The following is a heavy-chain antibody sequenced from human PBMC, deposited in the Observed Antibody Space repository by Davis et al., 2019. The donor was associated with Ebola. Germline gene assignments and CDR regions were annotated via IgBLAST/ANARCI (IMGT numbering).Heavy chain of an antibody. D-gene: IGHD3-3*01. Sequence: GESLKISCTDSVITFSSYAMTWVRQAPGKGLDWVSAISGSGCSTYYADSVKGRFTISRDNSKKTLYLQMNSLRAEDTAVYYWAKSGLSFGVVKYHYGMDVWGKGTTVTVSS. CDR1: VITFSSYA. CDR3: AKSGLSFGVVKYHYGMDV. CDR2: ISGSGCST. J-gene: IGHJ6*04. V-gene: IGHV3-23*01.